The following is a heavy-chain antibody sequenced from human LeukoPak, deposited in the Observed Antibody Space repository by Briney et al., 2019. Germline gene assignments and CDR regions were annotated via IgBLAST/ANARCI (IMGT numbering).Heavy chain of an antibody. Sequence: SETLSLTCAVYGGSFSGYYWSWIRQPPGKGLEWIGEINHSGSTNYNPSLKSRVTISVDTSKNQFPLMLSSVTGADTAVYYCARGDYYVSGSPLDYWGQGTLVTVSS. V-gene: IGHV4-34*01. J-gene: IGHJ4*02. D-gene: IGHD3-10*01. CDR2: INHSGST. CDR3: ARGDYYVSGSPLDY. CDR1: GGSFSGYY.